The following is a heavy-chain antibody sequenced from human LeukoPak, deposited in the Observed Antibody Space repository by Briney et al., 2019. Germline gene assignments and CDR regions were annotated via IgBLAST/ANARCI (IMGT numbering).Heavy chain of an antibody. CDR3: AREYSGYYYYYYYMDV. J-gene: IGHJ6*03. CDR1: GGSISSYY. Sequence: SETLSLTCTVSGGSISSYYWSWIRQPAGKGLEWIGRIYTSGSTNYNPSLKSRVTMSVDTSKNQFSLKLSSVTAADTAVYYCAREYSGYYYYYYYMDVWGKGTTVTVSS. D-gene: IGHD5-12*01. V-gene: IGHV4-4*07. CDR2: IYTSGST.